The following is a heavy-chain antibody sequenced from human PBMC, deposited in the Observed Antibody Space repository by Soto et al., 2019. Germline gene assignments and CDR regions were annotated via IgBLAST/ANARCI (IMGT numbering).Heavy chain of an antibody. D-gene: IGHD2-15*01. J-gene: IGHJ4*02. CDR2: IIPMFAAT. V-gene: IGHV1-69*01. CDR1: GGSFSDFA. Sequence: QVQLAQSGAEVRKPGSSVKVSCRASGGSFSDFAFSWVRQAPGQGLEWMGGIIPMFAATKYAQRFQDRVTITADASTKPVYLALTGLPSAASAVYYFARGGIVAVPAALSSYDDYTNYRFDSWGQGTLVSVSS. CDR3: ARGGIVAVPAALSSYDDYTNYRFDS.